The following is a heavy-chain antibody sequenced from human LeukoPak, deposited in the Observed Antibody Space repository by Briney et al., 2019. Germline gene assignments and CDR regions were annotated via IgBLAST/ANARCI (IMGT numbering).Heavy chain of an antibody. CDR1: GFTVSSNY. J-gene: IGHJ4*02. Sequence: PGGSLRLSCAASGFTVSSNYMSWVRQAPGKGLEWVSVIYSGGSTYYADSVKGRFTISRDNSKNTLYLQMNSLRPEDTAVYYCVQSSYDFWSAIYYFDYWGQGTLVTVSS. V-gene: IGHV3-53*01. CDR2: IYSGGST. CDR3: VQSSYDFWSAIYYFDY. D-gene: IGHD3-3*01.